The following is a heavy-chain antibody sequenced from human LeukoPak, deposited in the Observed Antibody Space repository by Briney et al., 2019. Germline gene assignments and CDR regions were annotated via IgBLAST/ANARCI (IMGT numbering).Heavy chain of an antibody. D-gene: IGHD3-3*02. J-gene: IGHJ4*02. CDR2: TKDKPSSYIT. Sequence: PGGSLRLSCAASGFTSSDHYMDWVRQSPGKGLEWVGRTKDKPSSYITDYAASVRGRFTISRDVSKNSVYLQMNDLKTDVTAVYYCVTWHFGRASYRGQGTLVTVSS. CDR3: VTWHFGRASY. V-gene: IGHV3-72*01. CDR1: GFTSSDHY.